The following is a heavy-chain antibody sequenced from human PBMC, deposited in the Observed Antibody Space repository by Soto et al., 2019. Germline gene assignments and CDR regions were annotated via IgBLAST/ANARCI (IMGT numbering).Heavy chain of an antibody. CDR1: GFTFSSYS. Sequence: GGSMRLSCAASGFTFSSYSMNWVRQAPGKGLEWVSSISSSSSYIYYADSVKGRFTISRGNGKDSLYLQMNSLRDEDTAVYFCARCSRNSCYSYGVDVWGQGATSTVS. J-gene: IGHJ6*02. D-gene: IGHD2-15*01. CDR2: ISSSSSYI. CDR3: ARCSRNSCYSYGVDV. V-gene: IGHV3-21*01.